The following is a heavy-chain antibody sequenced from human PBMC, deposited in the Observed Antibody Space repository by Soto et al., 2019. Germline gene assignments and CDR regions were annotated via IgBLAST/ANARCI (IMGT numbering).Heavy chain of an antibody. Sequence: PGGSLRLSCAASGFTFSSYAMHWVRQAPGKGLEWVAVISYDGSNKYYADSVKGRFTISRDNSKNTLYLQMNSLRAEDTAVYYCARAQEVQLWLRYWGQGTLVTVSS. J-gene: IGHJ4*02. V-gene: IGHV3-30-3*01. CDR1: GFTFSSYA. CDR3: ARAQEVQLWLRY. CDR2: ISYDGSNK. D-gene: IGHD5-18*01.